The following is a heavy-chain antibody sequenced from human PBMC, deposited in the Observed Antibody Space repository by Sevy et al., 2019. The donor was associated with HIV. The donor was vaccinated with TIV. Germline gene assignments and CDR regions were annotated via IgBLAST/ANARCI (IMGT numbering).Heavy chain of an antibody. CDR1: GFTFSSYA. CDR2: ISGSGGST. D-gene: IGHD1-26*01. CDR3: AKVPTQPYSGSYYYFDY. V-gene: IGHV3-23*01. Sequence: GGSLRLSCAASGFTFSSYAMSWVRQAPGKGLEWVSAISGSGGSTYYADSVKGRFTISRDNSKNTLYLQMNSLRAEDTAVYYCAKVPTQPYSGSYYYFDYWGQGTLVTVSS. J-gene: IGHJ4*02.